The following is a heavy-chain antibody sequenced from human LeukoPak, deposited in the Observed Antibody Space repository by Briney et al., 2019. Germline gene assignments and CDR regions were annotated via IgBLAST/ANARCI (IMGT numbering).Heavy chain of an antibody. CDR3: ARGGRGGRTNIPFDF. J-gene: IGHJ4*02. Sequence: GESLKISCKGSGYSFTSYWIGWVRQMPGKGLEWMGIIYPGDSDTRYSPSFQGQVAISADKSISTAYLQWSSLKASDTAMYYCARGGRGGRTNIPFDFWGQGTLVTVSS. D-gene: IGHD1-26*01. V-gene: IGHV5-51*01. CDR2: IYPGDSDT. CDR1: GYSFTSYW.